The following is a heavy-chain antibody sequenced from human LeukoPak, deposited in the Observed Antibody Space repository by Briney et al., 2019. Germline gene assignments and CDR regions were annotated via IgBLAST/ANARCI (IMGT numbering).Heavy chain of an antibody. J-gene: IGHJ4*02. CDR2: IYYSGST. D-gene: IGHD6-13*01. CDR1: GDSISGYY. CDR3: ARSSGQLGYFDY. V-gene: IGHV4-59*08. Sequence: PSETLSLTCIVSGDSISGYYWSWLRQPPGKGLEWIGYIYYSGSTNYNPSLKSRVTISVDTSKNQFSLKLRSVTAADTAVYYCARSSGQLGYFDYWGQGTLVTVSS.